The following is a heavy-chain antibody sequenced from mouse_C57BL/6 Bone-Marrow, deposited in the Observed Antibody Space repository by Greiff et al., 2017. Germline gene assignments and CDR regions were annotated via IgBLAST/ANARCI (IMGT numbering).Heavy chain of an antibody. Sequence: VKLQESGAELARPGASVKLSCKASGYTFTSYGISWVKQSTGQGLEWIGEIYPRSGNTYYNEKFKGKATLTADKSSSTAYMELRSLTSEDSAVYFCANSFYYYGSSLDYWGQGTTLTVSS. CDR2: IYPRSGNT. CDR1: GYTFTSYG. CDR3: ANSFYYYGSSLDY. J-gene: IGHJ2*01. D-gene: IGHD1-1*01. V-gene: IGHV1-81*01.